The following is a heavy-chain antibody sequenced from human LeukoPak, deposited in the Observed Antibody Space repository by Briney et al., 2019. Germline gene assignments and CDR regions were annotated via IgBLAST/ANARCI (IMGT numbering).Heavy chain of an antibody. CDR3: ARRQWLVSYWYFDL. CDR1: GFTFSTYE. V-gene: IGHV3-48*03. J-gene: IGHJ2*01. Sequence: GGSLRLSCAASGFTFSTYEMNWVRQAPGKGLEWVSYIFSGSTIYYADSVKGQFTISRDNAKNSLYLQMNSLRAEDTAVYYCARRQWLVSYWYFDLWGRGTLVTVSS. D-gene: IGHD6-19*01. CDR2: IFSGSTI.